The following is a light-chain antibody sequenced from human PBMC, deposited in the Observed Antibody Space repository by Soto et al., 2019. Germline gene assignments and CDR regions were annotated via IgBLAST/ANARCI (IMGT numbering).Light chain of an antibody. J-gene: IGKJ2*02. Sequence: DIQMNQSPSSLSASVGDRVTISCRASQSISTYLNWYQQKPGKAPKFLIYSASSLQSGVPSRFSGSGSGTDFTLTISSLQPEDFATYYCQQSYSTPCTFGQGTKLEIK. V-gene: IGKV1-39*01. CDR1: QSISTY. CDR2: SAS. CDR3: QQSYSTPCT.